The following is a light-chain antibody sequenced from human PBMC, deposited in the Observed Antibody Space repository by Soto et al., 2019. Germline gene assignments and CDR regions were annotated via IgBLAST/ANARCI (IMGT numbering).Light chain of an antibody. J-gene: IGKJ2*01. CDR2: AAS. CDR1: QSISSY. Sequence: DIQMTQSPSSLSASVGDRATITCRASQSISSYLNWYQQKPGKAPKLLIYAASSLQSGVPSRFSGSGSGTDFTLTISSLQPEDFATYYCQQSYSTPPETFGQGTKLEIK. CDR3: QQSYSTPPET. V-gene: IGKV1-39*01.